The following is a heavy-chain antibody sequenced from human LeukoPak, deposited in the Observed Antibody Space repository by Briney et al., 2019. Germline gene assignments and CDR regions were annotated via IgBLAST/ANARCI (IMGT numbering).Heavy chain of an antibody. V-gene: IGHV3-23*01. J-gene: IGHJ4*02. Sequence: GGSLRLSCAASGFTFSSYAMSWVRQAPGKGLEWVSAISGSGGSTYYAGSVKGRFTISRDNSKNTLYLQMNSLRAEDTAVYYCAKGGGYYHTFFDYWGQGTLVTVSS. D-gene: IGHD1-26*01. CDR1: GFTFSSYA. CDR3: AKGGGYYHTFFDY. CDR2: ISGSGGST.